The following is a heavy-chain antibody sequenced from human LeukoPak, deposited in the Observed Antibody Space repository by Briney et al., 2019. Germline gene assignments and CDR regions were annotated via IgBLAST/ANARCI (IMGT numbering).Heavy chain of an antibody. V-gene: IGHV3-7*01. D-gene: IGHD6-19*01. J-gene: IGHJ4*02. CDR1: EFTFDKAW. CDR3: ARVGKNGWDFDH. Sequence: GGPLRLSCAASEFTFDKAWMTWVRQAPGKGLAWVANIIEGGDVKYYADSVKGRFTISRDNTKNSLYLQMTSLRADDTAVYYCARVGKNGWDFDHWGQGILVTVSS. CDR2: IIEGGDVK.